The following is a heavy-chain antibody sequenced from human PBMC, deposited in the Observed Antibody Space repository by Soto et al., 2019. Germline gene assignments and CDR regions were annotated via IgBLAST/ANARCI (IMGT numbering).Heavy chain of an antibody. CDR1: GFIFSSYG. V-gene: IGHV3-30*18. CDR2: TSYDGSTK. D-gene: IGHD4-17*01. CDR3: AKDMSDCGNYAILDS. J-gene: IGHJ4*02. Sequence: QVQLVESGGGVVQPGRSLRLSCAASGFIFSSYGMHWVRQAPGKGLEWVAVTSYDGSTKDYADSVKGRFTISRDNSEITLHLELNSLRPEDTAVYYCAKDMSDCGNYAILDSWGRGTLVTVS.